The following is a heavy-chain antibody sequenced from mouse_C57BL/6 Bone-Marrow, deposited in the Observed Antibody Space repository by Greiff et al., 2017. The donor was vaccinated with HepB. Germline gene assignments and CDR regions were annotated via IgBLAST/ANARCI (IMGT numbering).Heavy chain of an antibody. D-gene: IGHD2-2*01. Sequence: VQLQESGPGLVAPSQSLSITCTVSGFSFTSYAISWVRQPPGKGLEWLGVIWNGGGTNYNSALKSRLSISKDNSKSQVFLKMNSLQTDDTARYYCARIVGYLLDYWGQGTTLTVSS. V-gene: IGHV2-9-1*01. J-gene: IGHJ2*01. CDR1: GFSFTSYA. CDR3: ARIVGYLLDY. CDR2: IWNGGGT.